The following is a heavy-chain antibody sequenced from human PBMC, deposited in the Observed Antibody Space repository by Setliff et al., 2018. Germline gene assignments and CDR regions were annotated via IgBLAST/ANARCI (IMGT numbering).Heavy chain of an antibody. D-gene: IGHD2-8*02. CDR2: IWYDGSNK. Sequence: LRLSCAASGFTFSSYGMHWVRQAPGKGLEWVAVIWYDGSNKYHADSVKGRFTISRDNAKNSVFLDMNSLRVDDTATYYCARDRLTSARYWTSDYWGQGTLVTVSS. CDR3: ARDRLTSARYWTSDY. V-gene: IGHV3-33*01. CDR1: GFTFSSYG. J-gene: IGHJ4*02.